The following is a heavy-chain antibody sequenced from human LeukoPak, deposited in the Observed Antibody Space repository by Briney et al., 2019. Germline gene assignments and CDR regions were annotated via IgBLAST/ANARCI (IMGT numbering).Heavy chain of an antibody. CDR2: ISSSSYI. J-gene: IGHJ4*02. Sequence: PGGSLRLSCAASGFTFSSYSMNWVRQAPGKGLEWVSSISSSSYIYYADSVKGRFTISRDNAKNSLYLQMNSLRAEDTAVYYCARDKRPYYYGSGSSPPDYWGQGTLVTVSS. D-gene: IGHD3-10*01. V-gene: IGHV3-21*01. CDR3: ARDKRPYYYGSGSSPPDY. CDR1: GFTFSSYS.